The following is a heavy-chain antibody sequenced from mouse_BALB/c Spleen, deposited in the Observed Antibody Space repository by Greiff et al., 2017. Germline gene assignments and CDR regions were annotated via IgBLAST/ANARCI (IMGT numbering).Heavy chain of an antibody. D-gene: IGHD1-1*01. CDR3: ARGGNYYS. CDR1: GYSITSGYY. CDR2: ISYDGSN. V-gene: IGHV3-6*02. Sequence: EVQLQESGPGLVKPSQSLSLTCSVTGYSITSGYYWNWIRQFPGNKLEWMGYISYDGSNNDNPSLKNRISIPRDTSKNQFFLKLNSVTTEDTATYYCARGGNYYSWGQGTTLTVSS. J-gene: IGHJ2*01.